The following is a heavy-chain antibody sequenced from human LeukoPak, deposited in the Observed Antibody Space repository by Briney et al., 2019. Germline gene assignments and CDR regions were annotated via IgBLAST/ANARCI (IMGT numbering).Heavy chain of an antibody. CDR3: AGGPHSSLRSDNKYYYYMDV. D-gene: IGHD2-15*01. CDR1: GGSISSYY. J-gene: IGHJ6*03. V-gene: IGHV4-4*09. CDR2: IYTSGST. Sequence: SETLSLTCTVSGGSISSYYWSWIRQPPGKGLEWIGYIYTSGSTNYNPSLKSRGTISVETSKNQFSLKRSDGTAADTAVYYCAGGPHSSLRSDNKYYYYMDVWGKGTTVTVSS.